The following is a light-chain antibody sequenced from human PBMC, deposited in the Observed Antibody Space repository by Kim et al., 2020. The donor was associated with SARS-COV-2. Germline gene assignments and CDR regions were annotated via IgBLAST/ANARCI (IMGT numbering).Light chain of an antibody. J-gene: IGLJ2*01. CDR3: SSYTSSSTVV. Sequence: QSALTQPASVSGSPGQSITISCTGTSSDVGGYNCVSWYQQHPGKAPKLMIYDVSKRPSGVSNRFSGSKSGNTASLTISGLQAEDEDDYYCSSYTSSSTVVFGGGTQLAVL. CDR2: DVS. CDR1: SSDVGGYNC. V-gene: IGLV2-14*01.